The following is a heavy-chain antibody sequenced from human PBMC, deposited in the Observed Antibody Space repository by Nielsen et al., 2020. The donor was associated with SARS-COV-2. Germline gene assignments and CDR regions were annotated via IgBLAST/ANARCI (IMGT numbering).Heavy chain of an antibody. Sequence: GESLKISCAASGFTVNNNYMSWVRQAPGKGLEWVSVLYSGGGTDYADSVKGRFSISRDNSKNTLYLQMNSLRAEDTAVYYCTRVNPISGSWFDAFDIWGQGTMVTVSS. CDR3: TRVNPISGSWFDAFDI. CDR2: LYSGGGT. CDR1: GFTVNNNY. J-gene: IGHJ3*02. D-gene: IGHD5-12*01. V-gene: IGHV3-53*01.